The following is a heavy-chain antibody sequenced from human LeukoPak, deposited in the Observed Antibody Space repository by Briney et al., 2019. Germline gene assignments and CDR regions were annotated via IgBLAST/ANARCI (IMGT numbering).Heavy chain of an antibody. Sequence: GGSLRLSCAASGFTFSSYAMHWVRQAPGKGLEWVAVISYDGSNKYYADSVKGRFTISRDNSKNTLYLQMNSLRAEDTAVYYCARVTPYSSSSFDYWGQGTLATVSS. J-gene: IGHJ4*02. CDR2: ISYDGSNK. CDR1: GFTFSSYA. V-gene: IGHV3-30-3*01. CDR3: ARVTPYSSSSFDY. D-gene: IGHD6-13*01.